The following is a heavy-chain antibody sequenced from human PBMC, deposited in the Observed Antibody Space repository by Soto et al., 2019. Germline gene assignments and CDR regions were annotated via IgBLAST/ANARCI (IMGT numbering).Heavy chain of an antibody. CDR2: AYYRSKWDY. Sequence: SQTLSLTCAISGDSVSTNSPTWDGIRQSPSRGLEWLGRAYYRSKWDYDYAASVKGRININPDTSNNQVSLHLDSVTPDGTAVYYCARLIGNSWLDSWGQGTLVTVSS. D-gene: IGHD2-8*01. CDR3: ARLIGNSWLDS. J-gene: IGHJ5*01. V-gene: IGHV6-1*01. CDR1: GDSVSTNSPT.